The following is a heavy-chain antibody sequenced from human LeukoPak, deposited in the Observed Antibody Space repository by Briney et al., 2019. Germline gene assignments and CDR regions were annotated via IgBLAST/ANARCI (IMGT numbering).Heavy chain of an antibody. CDR1: GFTFSSYA. J-gene: IGHJ4*02. Sequence: PGGSLRLSCAVSGFTFSSYAMSWVRQAPGKGLEWVSGISGSGGNTYNADSVKGRFTISRDNSKNTLYLQMNSLRAEDTAVYYCAKGRTTVVVTAIPNWGQGTLVTVSS. D-gene: IGHD2-21*02. CDR3: AKGRTTVVVTAIPN. CDR2: ISGSGGNT. V-gene: IGHV3-23*01.